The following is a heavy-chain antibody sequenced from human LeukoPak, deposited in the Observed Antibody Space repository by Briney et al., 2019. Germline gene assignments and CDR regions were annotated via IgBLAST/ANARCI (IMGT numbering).Heavy chain of an antibody. Sequence: ASVKVSCKASGGTFSSYAISWVRQAPGQGLEWMGGIIPIFGTANYAQKFQGRVTITADKSTSTAYMELSSLRSEDTAVYYCAAGSGGYYYMDVWGKGTTVTVSS. V-gene: IGHV1-69*06. CDR3: AAGSGGYYYMDV. J-gene: IGHJ6*03. D-gene: IGHD3-10*01. CDR2: IIPIFGTA. CDR1: GGTFSSYA.